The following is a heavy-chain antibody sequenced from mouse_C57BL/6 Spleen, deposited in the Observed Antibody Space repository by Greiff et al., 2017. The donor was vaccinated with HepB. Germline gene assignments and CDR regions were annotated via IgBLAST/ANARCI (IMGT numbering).Heavy chain of an antibody. CDR2: ISYDGSN. CDR1: GYSITSGYY. Sequence: EVKLVESGPGLGKPSPSPSFTCPVTGYSITSGYYWNWIRQFPGNKLEWMGYISYDGSNNYNPSLKNRISITRDTSKNQFFLKLNSVTTEDTATYDSASYDGYYDAMHYWGQGTSATVTS. V-gene: IGHV3-6*01. J-gene: IGHJ4*01. D-gene: IGHD2-3*01. CDR3: ASYDGYYDAMHY.